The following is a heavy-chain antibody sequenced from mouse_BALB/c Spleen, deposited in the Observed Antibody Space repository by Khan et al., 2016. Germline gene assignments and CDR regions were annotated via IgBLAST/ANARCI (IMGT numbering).Heavy chain of an antibody. V-gene: IGHV6-6*02. CDR2: IRLQSNNYAT. J-gene: IGHJ3*01. Sequence: EVKLEESGGGLVQPGGSMKLSCVASEFTFSNYWMNWVRQFPEKGLEWIAEIRLQSNNYATHYAESVKGRFTISRDDSKSSVYLQMNNLRPEYTGIYYCTRPFAYWGQGTLVTVSA. CDR3: TRPFAY. CDR1: EFTFSNYW.